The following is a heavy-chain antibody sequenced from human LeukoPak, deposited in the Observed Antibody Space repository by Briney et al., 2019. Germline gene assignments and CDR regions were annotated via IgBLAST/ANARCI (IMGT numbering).Heavy chain of an antibody. V-gene: IGHV3-74*01. CDR1: GFTFSSYW. J-gene: IGHJ4*02. D-gene: IGHD2-21*02. Sequence: GGSLRLSCAASGFTFSSYWMHWVRQAPGKGLVWVSRINSDGSSTSYADSAKGRFTISRDNAKNTLYLQMNSLRAEDTAVYYCASTYCGGDCYLDYWGQGTLVTVSS. CDR2: INSDGSST. CDR3: ASTYCGGDCYLDY.